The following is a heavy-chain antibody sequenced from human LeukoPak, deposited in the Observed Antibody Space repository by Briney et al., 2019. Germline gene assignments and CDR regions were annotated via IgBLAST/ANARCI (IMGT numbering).Heavy chain of an antibody. J-gene: IGHJ5*02. CDR2: IYYSGST. D-gene: IGHD3-3*01. CDR1: GGSISSSY. CDR3: ARYNYDFWSGYSKWFDP. V-gene: IGHV4-59*01. Sequence: PSETLSLTCTVSGGSISSSYWSWVRQPPGKGLEWIGYIYYSGSTNYNPSLKSRVTISVDTSKNQFSLKLSSVTAADTAVYYCARYNYDFWSGYSKWFDPWGQGTLVTVSS.